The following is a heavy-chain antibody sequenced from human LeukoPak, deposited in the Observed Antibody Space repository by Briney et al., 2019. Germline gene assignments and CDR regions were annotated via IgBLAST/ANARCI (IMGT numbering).Heavy chain of an antibody. V-gene: IGHV3-30-3*01. J-gene: IGHJ4*02. CDR1: GFTFSSYA. D-gene: IGHD5-18*01. CDR3: ARAAMGSDY. Sequence: PGGSLRLSCAASGFTFSSYAMHWVRQAPGKGLEWVAVISYDGSNKYYADSVKGRFTISRDNSKNTLYLQMNSLRAEDTAVYYCARAAMGSDYWGQGTLVTVSS. CDR2: ISYDGSNK.